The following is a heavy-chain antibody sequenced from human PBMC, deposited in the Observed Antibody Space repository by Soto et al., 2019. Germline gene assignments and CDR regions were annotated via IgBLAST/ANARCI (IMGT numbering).Heavy chain of an antibody. V-gene: IGHV3-53*01. CDR1: GFTFSSYA. Sequence: GWSLRLSCAASGFTFSSYAMSWVRQAPGKGLEWVSVIYSGGSTYYADSVKGRFTISRDNSKNTLYLQMNSLRAEDTAVYYCARAQYSSSSRDDYYYGMDVWGQGTTVTVSS. J-gene: IGHJ6*02. CDR2: IYSGGST. CDR3: ARAQYSSSSRDDYYYGMDV. D-gene: IGHD6-6*01.